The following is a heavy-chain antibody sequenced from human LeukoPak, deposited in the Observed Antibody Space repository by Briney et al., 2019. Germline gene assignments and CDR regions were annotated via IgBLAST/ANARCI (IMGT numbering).Heavy chain of an antibody. CDR2: IDWDDEK. CDR1: GFSLSTSGMW. J-gene: IGHJ4*02. V-gene: IGHV2-70*11. Sequence: GPTLVNPTQTLILTCTFSGFSLSTSGMWVSWIRQSPGKALEWLARIDWDDEKYYSTSLKTRLTISKDTSKNQVVLTMTNVDPVDTATYYCARSVAPGNFDYWGQGTLVTVSS. D-gene: IGHD6-19*01. CDR3: ARSVAPGNFDY.